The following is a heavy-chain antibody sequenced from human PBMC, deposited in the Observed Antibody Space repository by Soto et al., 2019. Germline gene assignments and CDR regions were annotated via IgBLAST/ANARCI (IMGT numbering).Heavy chain of an antibody. J-gene: IGHJ4*02. CDR1: GYTFTGYY. CDR2: INPNSGGT. Sequence: QVQLVQSGAEVKKPGASVKVSCKASGYTFTGYYMHWVRQAPGQGLEWMGWINPNSGGTNYAQKFQGRVTITADESTSTAYMELSSLRSEDTAVYYCARDHYDYVWGSYRYSDYWGQGTLVTVSS. V-gene: IGHV1-2*02. CDR3: ARDHYDYVWGSYRYSDY. D-gene: IGHD3-16*02.